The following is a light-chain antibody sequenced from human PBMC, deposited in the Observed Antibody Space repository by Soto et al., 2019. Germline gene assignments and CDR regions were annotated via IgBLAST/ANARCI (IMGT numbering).Light chain of an antibody. CDR2: GAS. V-gene: IGKV3-15*01. J-gene: IGKJ1*01. CDR3: QQYNNWPRT. Sequence: EIVMTQSPATLSVSPGGSAPLSCRASQSISNTLAWYQQKPGQAPRLLIHGASTRAPGFPARFSGSGSGTDFTLTISSLQSEDFAVYYCQQYNNWPRTFGQGTKVDIK. CDR1: QSISNT.